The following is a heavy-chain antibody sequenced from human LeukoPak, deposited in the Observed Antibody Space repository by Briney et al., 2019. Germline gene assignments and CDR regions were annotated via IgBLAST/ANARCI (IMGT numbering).Heavy chain of an antibody. CDR3: ARSGRFGESGY. D-gene: IGHD3-10*01. V-gene: IGHV4-61*02. CDR1: GGSISSGSYY. CDR2: IYTSGST. J-gene: IGHJ4*02. Sequence: SQTLSLTCTVSGGSISSGSYYWSWIRQPAGKGLEWIGRIYTSGSTNYNPSLKSRVTISVDTSKNQFSLKLSSVTAADTAVYYCARSGRFGESGYWGQGTLVTVSS.